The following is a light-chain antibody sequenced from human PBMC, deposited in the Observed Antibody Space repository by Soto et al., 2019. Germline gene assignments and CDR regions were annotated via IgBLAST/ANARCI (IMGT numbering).Light chain of an antibody. CDR1: QSVSSIY. Sequence: EIVLTKSPATLSLSPGARATLSCGASQSVSSIYLAWYQQKPGLAPRLLISDVSHRFTGIPDRFSGSGAGTYFPLTITRLEPEDSALYYCQHYGKSLTFGGGTKVEIK. CDR2: DVS. CDR3: QHYGKSLT. J-gene: IGKJ4*01. V-gene: IGKV3D-20*01.